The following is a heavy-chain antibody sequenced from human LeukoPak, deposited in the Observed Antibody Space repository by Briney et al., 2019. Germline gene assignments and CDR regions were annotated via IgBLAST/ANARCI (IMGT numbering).Heavy chain of an antibody. J-gene: IGHJ5*02. CDR3: ASSGST. CDR2: IDPRYSYT. CDR1: GYSFTSYW. D-gene: IGHD6-19*01. Sequence: GESLRISCKGSGYSFTSYWISWVRQMPGKGLGWVGMIDPRYSYTNYSPPLQGHVTISADKSISTAYLQWSSLKASDTAMYYCASSGSTWGQGTLVTVSS. V-gene: IGHV5-10-1*01.